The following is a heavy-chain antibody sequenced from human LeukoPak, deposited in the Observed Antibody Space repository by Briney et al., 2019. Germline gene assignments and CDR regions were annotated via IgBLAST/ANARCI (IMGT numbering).Heavy chain of an antibody. CDR2: IYPSGST. CDR3: ARREDSSWYPNWFDP. CDR1: GGSINSGSYH. D-gene: IGHD6-13*01. V-gene: IGHV4-61*02. Sequence: PSETLSLTCTVSGGSINSGSYHWTWIRQPAGKGLEWIGRIYPSGSTTYNPSLESRVTISVDTSKNQFSLNLTSVTAADTAVYYCARREDSSWYPNWFDPWGQGTLVTVSS. J-gene: IGHJ5*02.